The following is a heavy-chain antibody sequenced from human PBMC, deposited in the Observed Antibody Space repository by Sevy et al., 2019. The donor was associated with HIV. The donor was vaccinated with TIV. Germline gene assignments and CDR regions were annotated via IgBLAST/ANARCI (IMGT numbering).Heavy chain of an antibody. CDR1: GLTFSSYE. CDR3: ARDLPPSATTVAHFDY. J-gene: IGHJ4*02. V-gene: IGHV3-48*03. CDR2: ISNSGSTI. Sequence: GGSLRLSCAASGLTFSSYEMNWVRQAPGKGLEWVSYISNSGSTIYYSDSVKVRFTISRDNAKNSLYLQMNSLRVEDTAVYYCARDLPPSATTVAHFDYWGRGTLVTVSS. D-gene: IGHD4-17*01.